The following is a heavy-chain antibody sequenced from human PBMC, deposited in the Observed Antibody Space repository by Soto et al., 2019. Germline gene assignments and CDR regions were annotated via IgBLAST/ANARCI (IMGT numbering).Heavy chain of an antibody. J-gene: IGHJ6*02. D-gene: IGHD3-22*01. CDR2: IYPGGSDT. V-gene: IGHV5-51*01. CDR1: GYSFTSYW. CDR3: ARLGTRYYDSSGYYYYGMDV. Sequence: AGASLKISCKGSGYSFTSYWIGWVRQMPGKGLEWMGIIYPGGSDTRYSPSFQGQVTISADKSISTAYLQWSSLKASDTAMYYCARLGTRYYDSSGYYYYGMDVWGQGTTVTVSS.